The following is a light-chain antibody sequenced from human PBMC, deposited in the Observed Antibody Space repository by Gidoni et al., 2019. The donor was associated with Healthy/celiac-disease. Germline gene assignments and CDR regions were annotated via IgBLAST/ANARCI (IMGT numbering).Light chain of an antibody. CDR1: SSDVGGYNS. Sequence: QSSLTQPASVPGSPGQSITISCTGTSSDVGGYNSVSWYQQHPGKAPKLMIYDVSNRPSGVSNRVSGSKSGNTASLTISGLQAEDEADYYCSSYTSSSTLVVFGGGTKLTVL. CDR3: SSYTSSSTLVV. CDR2: DVS. V-gene: IGLV2-14*03. J-gene: IGLJ2*01.